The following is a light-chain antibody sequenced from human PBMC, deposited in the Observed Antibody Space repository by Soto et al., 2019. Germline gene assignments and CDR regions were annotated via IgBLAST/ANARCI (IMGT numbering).Light chain of an antibody. CDR3: SSYAGHVPK. V-gene: IGLV2-23*02. J-gene: IGLJ3*02. CDR1: SSDVGYYDL. CDR2: EVT. Sequence: QAVLTQPASVSGSPGQSITISCAGTSSDVGYYDLVSWYQQHPGKAPKLIIFEVTERPSGISDRFSASKSGFTASLTISGLQPEDEAVYFCSSYAGHVPKFGGGTKLTVL.